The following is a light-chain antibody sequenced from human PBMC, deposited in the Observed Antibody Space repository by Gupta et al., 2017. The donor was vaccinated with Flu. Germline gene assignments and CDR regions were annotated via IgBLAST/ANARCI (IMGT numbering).Light chain of an antibody. Sequence: SITISCTGTSSDVGFYNYVSWYQQHPGEAPKLMIYEVSSRPSGVSNRFSGSKSGNTASLTISGLQVEDEADYYCSSYTGSSNVVFGGGTKLAVL. CDR2: EVS. CDR3: SSYTGSSNVV. CDR1: SSDVGFYNY. V-gene: IGLV2-14*01. J-gene: IGLJ2*01.